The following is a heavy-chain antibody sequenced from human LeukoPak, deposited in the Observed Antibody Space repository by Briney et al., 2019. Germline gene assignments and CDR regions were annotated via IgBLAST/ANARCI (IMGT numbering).Heavy chain of an antibody. CDR2: MSDVGSNK. J-gene: IGHJ5*02. Sequence: PGGSLRLSYAAYGFTFSSYAMHSVRQAPGKGLESVAVMSDVGSNKCYADSVKGRFTISRDNSKNTLYLQMNSLRAEDTAVYYCARDELDYYGSGSYGSWGQGTLVTVSS. CDR3: ARDELDYYGSGSYGS. CDR1: GFTFSSYA. V-gene: IGHV3-30*04. D-gene: IGHD3-10*01.